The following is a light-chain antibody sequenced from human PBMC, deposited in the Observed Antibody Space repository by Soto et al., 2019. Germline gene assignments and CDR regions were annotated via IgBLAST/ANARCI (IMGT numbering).Light chain of an antibody. CDR3: QQYYSTPPLT. CDR1: QSVLYSSNNKNY. J-gene: IGKJ4*01. V-gene: IGKV4-1*01. Sequence: DIVMTQSPDSLAVSLGERATINCKSSQSVLYSSNNKNYLAWYQPKPGQPPKLLIYWASTRESGVPDRFSGRGSGTDSTFTISSLQAADVALYYCQQYYSTPPLTFGGGTKVEIK. CDR2: WAS.